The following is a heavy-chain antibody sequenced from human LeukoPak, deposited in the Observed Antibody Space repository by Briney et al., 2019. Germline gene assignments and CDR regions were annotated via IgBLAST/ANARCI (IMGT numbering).Heavy chain of an antibody. D-gene: IGHD2-8*01. Sequence: SETLSLTCTVSGGSISSYYWSWIRQPAGKGLEWLGRIYTSGSTNYPSLKSRVTISVDTSKNQFSLKLSSVTAADTAVYYCAGSNGVWTGGRIDYWGQGTLVTVSS. CDR2: IYTSGST. CDR3: AGSNGVWTGGRIDY. CDR1: GGSISSYY. V-gene: IGHV4-4*07. J-gene: IGHJ4*02.